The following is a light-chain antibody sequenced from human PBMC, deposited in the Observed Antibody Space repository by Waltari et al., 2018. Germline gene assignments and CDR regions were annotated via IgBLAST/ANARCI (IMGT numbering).Light chain of an antibody. CDR1: NIGTTS. CDR2: DDS. CDR3: QVWDANNDPGV. Sequence: SSVLTQPPSVSLAPGQTARITCGGNNIGTTSVHWYQQKPGQAPVLVISDDSDRRSGIPERISGSNSGNTATLTISRVEAGDEAEYFCQVWDANNDPGVFGTGTEVTVL. J-gene: IGLJ1*01. V-gene: IGLV3-21*02.